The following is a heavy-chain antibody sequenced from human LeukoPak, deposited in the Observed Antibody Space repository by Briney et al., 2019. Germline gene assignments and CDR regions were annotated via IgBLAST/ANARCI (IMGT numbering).Heavy chain of an antibody. Sequence: SVKVSCKASGGTFSSYAISWVRQAPGQGLEWMGGIIPIFGTANYAQKFQGRVTITADESTSTAYMELRSLRSDDTAVYYCARDLSIAAAGITDYWGQGTLVTVSS. CDR1: GGTFSSYA. D-gene: IGHD6-13*01. J-gene: IGHJ4*02. CDR2: IIPIFGTA. V-gene: IGHV1-69*13. CDR3: ARDLSIAAAGITDY.